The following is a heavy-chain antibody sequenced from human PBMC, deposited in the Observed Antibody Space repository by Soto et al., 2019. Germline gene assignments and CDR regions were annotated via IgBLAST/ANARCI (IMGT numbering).Heavy chain of an antibody. Sequence: PEESLKISCKGSGYSFTSYWIGWVRQMPGKGLDWMGIIYPGDSDTRYSPSFQGQVTISADKSISTAYLQWSSLKASDTAMYYCARYRPGVTPSEGMDVWGQGTTVTVSS. CDR3: ARYRPGVTPSEGMDV. J-gene: IGHJ6*02. V-gene: IGHV5-51*01. D-gene: IGHD4-4*01. CDR1: GYSFTSYW. CDR2: IYPGDSDT.